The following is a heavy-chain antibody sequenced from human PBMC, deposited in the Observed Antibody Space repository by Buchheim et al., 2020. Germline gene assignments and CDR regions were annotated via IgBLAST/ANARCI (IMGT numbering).Heavy chain of an antibody. V-gene: IGHV3-23*01. Sequence: EVQLLESGGGLVQPGESLRLSCAASGFTFSSYAMSWVRQAPGSGLEWVSVISGGGDITYDADSVKGRFTISRDNYKNSLYLQMNSLRVEDTAVYYCATGYSSGWSRGYNYWGQGTL. CDR2: ISGGGDIT. CDR1: GFTFSSYA. J-gene: IGHJ4*02. CDR3: ATGYSSGWSRGYNY. D-gene: IGHD6-19*01.